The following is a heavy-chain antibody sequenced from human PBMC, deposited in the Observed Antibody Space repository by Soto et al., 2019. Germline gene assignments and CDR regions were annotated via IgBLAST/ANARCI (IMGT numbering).Heavy chain of an antibody. CDR2: INAYNGNT. CDR3: TAHRSSLTMRRGIIIGDYYYNGMDV. Sequence: ASVKVSCKASGYTFTSYAMHWVRQAPGQRLEWMGWINAYNGNTKYAQKFRGRVTITRDRSVSTAYMELSSLRSEDTAVYYCTAHRSSLTMRRGIIIGDYYYNGMDVWGQGTTVTVSS. J-gene: IGHJ6*02. D-gene: IGHD3-10*01. V-gene: IGHV1-3*01. CDR1: GYTFTSYA.